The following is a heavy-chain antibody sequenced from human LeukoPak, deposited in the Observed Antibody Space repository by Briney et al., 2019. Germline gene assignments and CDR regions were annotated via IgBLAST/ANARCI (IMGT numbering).Heavy chain of an antibody. CDR2: ISSSGTTT. D-gene: IGHD6-6*01. V-gene: IGHV3-48*03. CDR3: ARGSYSTSSFDY. J-gene: IGHJ4*02. Sequence: PGGSLRLPCAASGFTFSSYEMNWVRQAPGKGLLWVSYISSSGTTTYYADSVKGRFTISRDNAKNSLYLQVNSLRAEDTAIYYCARGSYSTSSFDYWGQGTLVTVSS. CDR1: GFTFSSYE.